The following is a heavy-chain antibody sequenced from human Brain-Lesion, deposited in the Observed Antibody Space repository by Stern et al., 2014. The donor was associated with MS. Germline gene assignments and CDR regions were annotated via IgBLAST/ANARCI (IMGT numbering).Heavy chain of an antibody. CDR3: ARHDSVPRPSQLYSARDRGPGYFDY. J-gene: IGHJ4*02. D-gene: IGHD1-26*01. CDR1: GGSISSSTYY. CDR2: IYYSGFT. Sequence: QLVESGPGLVKPSETLSLTCTVSGGSISSSTYYWAWIRQPPGKGLEWIGNIYYSGFTYYNPSLKSRVTISLDMSKNQFSLKLGSVTAADTAIYYCARHDSVPRPSQLYSARDRGPGYFDYWGQGTLVTVSS. V-gene: IGHV4-39*01.